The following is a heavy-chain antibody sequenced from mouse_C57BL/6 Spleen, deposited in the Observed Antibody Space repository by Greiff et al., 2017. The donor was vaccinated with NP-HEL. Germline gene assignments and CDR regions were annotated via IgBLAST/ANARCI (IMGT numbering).Heavy chain of an antibody. J-gene: IGHJ4*01. CDR1: GYTFTSYW. D-gene: IGHD1-1*01. V-gene: IGHV1-7*01. CDR2: INPSSGYT. Sequence: QVQLQQSGAELAKPGASVKLSCKASGYTFTSYWMHWVKQRPGQGLEWIGYINPSSGYTKYNQKFKDKATLTEDKSSSTAYMQLSSLTYEDSAVYSCAIPYCISYEYAMDYWGQGTSVTVSS. CDR3: AIPYCISYEYAMDY.